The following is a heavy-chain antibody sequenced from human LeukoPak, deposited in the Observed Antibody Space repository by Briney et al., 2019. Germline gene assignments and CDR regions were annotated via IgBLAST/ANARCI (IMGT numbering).Heavy chain of an antibody. CDR3: ARVQYGSGSDY. Sequence: GSLRLSCAASGFTFSSYWMTWVRQAPGKGLEWVANIKQDGSETYYVDSVKGRFTVSRENAKNSLYLEMNSLRAEDTAVYYRARVQYGSGSDYWGQGTLVTVSS. V-gene: IGHV3-7*04. CDR2: IKQDGSET. D-gene: IGHD3-10*01. J-gene: IGHJ4*02. CDR1: GFTFSSYW.